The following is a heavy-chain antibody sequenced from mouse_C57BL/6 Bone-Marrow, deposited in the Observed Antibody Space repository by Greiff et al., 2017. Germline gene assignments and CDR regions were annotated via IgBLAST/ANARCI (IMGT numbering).Heavy chain of an antibody. CDR2: IDPENGDT. J-gene: IGHJ4*01. CDR3: TVITTVVATDYAMDY. CDR1: GFNIKDDY. D-gene: IGHD1-1*01. Sequence: VQLQQPGAELVRPGASVKLSCTASGFNIKDDYMHWVKQRPEQGLEWIGWIDPENGDTEYASKFQGKATITADTSSNTAYLQLSSLTSDDTAVDYCTVITTVVATDYAMDYWGQGTSVTVSS. V-gene: IGHV14-4*01.